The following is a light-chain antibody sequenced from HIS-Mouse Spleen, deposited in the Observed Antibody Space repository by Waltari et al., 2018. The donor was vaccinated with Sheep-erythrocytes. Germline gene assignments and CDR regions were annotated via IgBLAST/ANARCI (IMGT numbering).Light chain of an antibody. Sequence: DIVMTQSPLSLPVTPGEPASIPCRSSQSLLHSNGYNYLDWYLQKPGQSPQLLIYLGSNRASGVPDRFSGSGSGTDFTLKISRVEAEDVGVYYCMQALQTPPYTFGQGTKLEI. CDR3: MQALQTPPYT. V-gene: IGKV2-28*01. CDR2: LGS. CDR1: QSLLHSNGYNY. J-gene: IGKJ2*01.